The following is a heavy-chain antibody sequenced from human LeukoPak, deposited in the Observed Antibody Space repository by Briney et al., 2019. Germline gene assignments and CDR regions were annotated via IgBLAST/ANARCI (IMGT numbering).Heavy chain of an antibody. CDR3: ARDTIFSFWYFDI. CDR2: IWFDGSNK. CDR1: GFTFSSYG. Sequence: GGSLRLSCAASGFTFSSYGMHWVRQAPGKGLEWVAVIWFDGSNKYYADSVKGRFTISRDNSKNTLFLQLNSLRAEDTAVYYCARDTIFSFWYFDIWGRGTLVTVSS. V-gene: IGHV3-33*01. J-gene: IGHJ2*01. D-gene: IGHD3-3*01.